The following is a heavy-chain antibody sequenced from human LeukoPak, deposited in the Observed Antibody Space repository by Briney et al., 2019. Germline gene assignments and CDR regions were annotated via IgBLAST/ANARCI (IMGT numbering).Heavy chain of an antibody. J-gene: IGHJ4*02. CDR3: AGRGTGTTLAFDY. CDR2: IYPADSDT. V-gene: IGHV5-51*01. D-gene: IGHD1-1*01. CDR1: GCSFTSYW. Sequence: GESLKISCKVSGCSFTSYWNGWVRQMPGKGLEWMGIIYPADSDTRYSPSFQGQVTISVDKSISTAYLQWSSLKASDTAIYYCAGRGTGTTLAFDYWGQGTLVTVSS.